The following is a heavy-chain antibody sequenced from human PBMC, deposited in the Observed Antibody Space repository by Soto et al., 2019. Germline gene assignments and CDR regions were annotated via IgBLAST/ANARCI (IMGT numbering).Heavy chain of an antibody. CDR3: AREATVTPKNYYYYYGMDV. D-gene: IGHD4-4*01. CDR1: GDSVSSNSAA. CDR2: TYYRSKWYN. J-gene: IGHJ6*02. Sequence: TLSLTCAISGDSVSSNSAAWNWIRQSPSRGLEWLGRTYYRSKWYNDYAVSVKSRITINPDTSKNQFSLQLNSVTPEDTAVYYCAREATVTPKNYYYYYGMDVWGQGTTVTVSS. V-gene: IGHV6-1*01.